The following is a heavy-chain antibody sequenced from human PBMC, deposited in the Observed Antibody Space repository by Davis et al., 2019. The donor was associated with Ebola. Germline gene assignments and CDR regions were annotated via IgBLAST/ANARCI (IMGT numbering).Heavy chain of an antibody. CDR3: AASAGTVGKFDF. D-gene: IGHD1-14*01. Sequence: SVKVSCKAFGFTFSGSGMQWVRQARGQRLEWIGSIVVGSGNTNYAQKFRQRLTMTRDMSTSTVYMELRSLRFEDTAVYYCAASAGTVGKFDFWGQGTLVTVSS. CDR2: IVVGSGNT. V-gene: IGHV1-58*02. J-gene: IGHJ4*02. CDR1: GFTFSGSG.